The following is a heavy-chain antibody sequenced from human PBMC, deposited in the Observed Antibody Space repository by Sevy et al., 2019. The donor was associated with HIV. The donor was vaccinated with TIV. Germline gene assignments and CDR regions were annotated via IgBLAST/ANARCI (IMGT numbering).Heavy chain of an antibody. CDR1: GFTFGDYC. J-gene: IGHJ4*02. CDR2: LKSDVYGGTV. V-gene: IGHV3-49*04. Sequence: GGSLRLSCTASGFTFGDYCMSWVRQAPGKGLEWVAFLKSDVYGGTVDHAASVRGRFVMSRDDSKTIAYLQMNDLKTEETGVYYCTRWKAAQSIFDYWGQGALVTVSS. CDR3: TRWKAAQSIFDY. D-gene: IGHD6-13*01.